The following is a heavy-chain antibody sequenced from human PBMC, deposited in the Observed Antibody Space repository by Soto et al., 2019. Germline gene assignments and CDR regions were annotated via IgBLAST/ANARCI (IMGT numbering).Heavy chain of an antibody. V-gene: IGHV4-31*03. CDR2: IYYSGNT. J-gene: IGHJ4*02. Sequence: SETLSLTCSVSGGSISSGGYYWSWIRQHPGKGLEWIGYIYYSGNTFYNPSLKSRVMISLDTSKNQFSLTFSSVTAADTAMYYCARGAPASSGVDYWGQGTLVTVSS. CDR1: GGSISSGGYY. CDR3: ARGAPASSGVDY. D-gene: IGHD3-22*01.